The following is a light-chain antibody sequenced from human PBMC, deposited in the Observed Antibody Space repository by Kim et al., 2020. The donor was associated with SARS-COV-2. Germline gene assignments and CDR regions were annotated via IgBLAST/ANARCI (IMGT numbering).Light chain of an antibody. CDR1: QSVSNN. J-gene: IGKJ1*01. V-gene: IGKV3D-15*01. CDR2: GGS. CDR3: HQYNNWRT. Sequence: SVSPGQTVPLSCRASQSVSNNFAWYQQKPGQAPRLLIYGGSSRATGVPTRFSGSGSGTEFTLTIASLQSEDFAVYYCHQYNNWRTFGQGTKVDIK.